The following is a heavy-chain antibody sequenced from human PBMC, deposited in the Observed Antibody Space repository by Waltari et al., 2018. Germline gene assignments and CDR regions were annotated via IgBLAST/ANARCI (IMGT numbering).Heavy chain of an antibody. J-gene: IGHJ4*02. CDR2: IKEDGTEE. CDR1: GFTFVNYW. Sequence: EVQLVESGGGLVQHGGSLRLSCPASGFTFVNYWMSWVRQAPGKGLQWVAYIKEDGTEESYLDSLKGRFTISRDDAKNSLHLQMNSLRVEDTAIYYCARVSKGIHFDYWGQGTLVTVSS. CDR3: ARVSKGIHFDY. V-gene: IGHV3-7*04.